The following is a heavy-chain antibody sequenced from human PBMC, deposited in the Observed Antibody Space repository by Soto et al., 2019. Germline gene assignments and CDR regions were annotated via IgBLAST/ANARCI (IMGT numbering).Heavy chain of an antibody. CDR1: GFTFSGYA. CDR3: AKRSKRSRDSCPGGYAFDI. CDR2: IGGTTGNT. Sequence: GGSLRLSCAASGFTFSGYAMSWVRQAPGKGLEWVSAIGGTTGNTYYADSVKGRFTISRDNSKNMLYVQMNSLRAEDMAVYYCAKRSKRSRDSCPGGYAFDIWGQGTVVTVSS. D-gene: IGHD2-15*01. V-gene: IGHV3-23*01. J-gene: IGHJ3*02.